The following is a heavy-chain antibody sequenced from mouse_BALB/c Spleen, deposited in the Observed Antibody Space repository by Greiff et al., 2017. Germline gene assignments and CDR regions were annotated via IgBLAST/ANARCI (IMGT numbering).Heavy chain of an antibody. CDR2: IDPENGDT. J-gene: IGHJ4*01. V-gene: IGHV14-4*02. CDR3: TRGVSTTRDYYAMDY. D-gene: IGHD2-4*01. Sequence: VQLQQSGAELVRSGASVKLSCTASGFNIKDYYMHWVKQRPEQGLEWIGWIDPENGDTEYAPTFQGKATMTADTSSNTAYLQLSSLTSEDTAVYYRTRGVSTTRDYYAMDYWGQGTSVTVSS. CDR1: GFNIKDYY.